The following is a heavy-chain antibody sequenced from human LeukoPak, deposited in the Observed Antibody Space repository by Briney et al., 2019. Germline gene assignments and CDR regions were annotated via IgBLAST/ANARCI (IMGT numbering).Heavy chain of an antibody. J-gene: IGHJ3*02. V-gene: IGHV4-34*01. CDR3: ARLTPRYYGSGTSPPLFDI. CDR1: GGSFSGYY. Sequence: SETLSLTCAVYGGSFSGYYWSWIRQPPGKGLEWIGEINHSGSTNYNPSPKSRVTISVDTSKNQFSLKLSSVTAADTAVYYCARLTPRYYGSGTSPPLFDIWGQGTMVTVSS. CDR2: INHSGST. D-gene: IGHD3-10*01.